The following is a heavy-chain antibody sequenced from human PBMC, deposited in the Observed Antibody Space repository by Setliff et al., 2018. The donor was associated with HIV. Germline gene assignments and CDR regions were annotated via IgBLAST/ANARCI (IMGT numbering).Heavy chain of an antibody. V-gene: IGHV4-61*02. CDR3: ARSLAYCSGGGCSSGNYYYMDV. D-gene: IGHD2-15*01. J-gene: IGHJ6*03. CDR1: GGSISSATYY. Sequence: SETLSLTCSVSGGSISSATYYWNWIRQPAGKALEWIGRINTSGTTIYSPSLKSRVTISLEKSNNQFSLKLSSVTAADTAVYYCARSLAYCSGGGCSSGNYYYMDVWGKGTTVTVSS. CDR2: INTSGTT.